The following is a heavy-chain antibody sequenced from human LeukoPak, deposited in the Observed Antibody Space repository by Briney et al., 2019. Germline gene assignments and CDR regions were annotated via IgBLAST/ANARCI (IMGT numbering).Heavy chain of an antibody. CDR1: GFTCSHFR. V-gene: IGHV3-7*05. CDR2: IKQDGGEK. J-gene: IGHJ4*02. CDR3: AKGAPIDANFFEY. Sequence: PGGSLRLSCAASGFTCSHFRMNLVRQAPGKGLEWVANIKQDGGEKYYVDSVKGRFTISRDNAKNSLYLQMNSLRAEEKAVYFCAKGAPIDANFFEYWCQGTLVTVSS. D-gene: IGHD1-26*01.